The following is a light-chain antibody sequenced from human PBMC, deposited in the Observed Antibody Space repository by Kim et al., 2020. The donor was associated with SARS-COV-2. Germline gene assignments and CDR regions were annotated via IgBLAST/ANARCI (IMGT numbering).Light chain of an antibody. CDR2: AAS. J-gene: IGKJ4*01. CDR1: QGVSSY. V-gene: IGKV1-8*01. Sequence: AIRITQSPSSLSASTGDRVTITCRASQGVSSYLAWYQQKPGKAPKLLIYAASTLQSGVPSRFSGSGSETDFTLTISCLQSEDFATYYCQQYYNYPLTFGGGTKVDIK. CDR3: QQYYNYPLT.